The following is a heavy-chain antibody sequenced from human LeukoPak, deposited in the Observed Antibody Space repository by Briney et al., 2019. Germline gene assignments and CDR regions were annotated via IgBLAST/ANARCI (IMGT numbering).Heavy chain of an antibody. CDR1: GYSVPRYV. J-gene: IGHJ4*02. D-gene: IGHD1-14*01. CDR2: RNPNSGNT. CDR3: ARGTGHFDY. V-gene: IGHV1-8*01. Sequence: SETVSRQASGYSVPRYVLHGLRQPTPQGLAGMGWRNPNSGNTGYAQKFQGRVTMTRNTSISTAYMELSSLRSEDTAVYYCARGTGHFDYWGQGTLVTVSS.